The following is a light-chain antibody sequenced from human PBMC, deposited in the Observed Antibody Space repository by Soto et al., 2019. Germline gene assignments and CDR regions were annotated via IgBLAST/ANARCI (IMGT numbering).Light chain of an antibody. Sequence: EIVMTQSPATLSVSQGERATLSCRASQSVSSNLAWYQQKPGQAPMLLIYGASTMATGIPARFSGSGSGTEFTLTISSLQSEDFAVYYCQQYNNWSPITFGQGTRLEIK. CDR1: QSVSSN. J-gene: IGKJ5*01. CDR2: GAS. CDR3: QQYNNWSPIT. V-gene: IGKV3-15*01.